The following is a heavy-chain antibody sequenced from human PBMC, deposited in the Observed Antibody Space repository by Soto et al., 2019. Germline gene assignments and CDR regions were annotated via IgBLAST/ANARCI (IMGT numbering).Heavy chain of an antibody. CDR2: ISSSSYYI. V-gene: IGHV3-21*01. D-gene: IGHD5-12*01. CDR3: AGGLTVANYYYYYYMDV. CDR1: GFTFSSCS. Sequence: PGGSLRLSCAASGFTFSSCSMNWVRQAPEKGLEWVASISSSSYYIYYADSVKGRFTISRDNAENSLYLQMNSLTAEDTAVYYCAGGLTVANYYYYYYMDVWGKGTTVTVSS. J-gene: IGHJ6*03.